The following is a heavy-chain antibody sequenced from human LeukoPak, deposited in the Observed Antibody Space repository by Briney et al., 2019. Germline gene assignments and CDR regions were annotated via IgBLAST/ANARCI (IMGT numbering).Heavy chain of an antibody. CDR2: ISGSGGST. J-gene: IGHJ4*02. CDR3: AKVDGIAAAGRYFDY. D-gene: IGHD6-13*01. V-gene: IGHV3-23*01. Sequence: GGSLRLSCAASGFTFSSYAMSWVRQAPGKGLEWVSAISGSGGSTYYADSVKGRFTISRDNSKNTLYLQMNSLRAEDTAVYYCAKVDGIAAAGRYFDYWGQGTLVTVPS. CDR1: GFTFSSYA.